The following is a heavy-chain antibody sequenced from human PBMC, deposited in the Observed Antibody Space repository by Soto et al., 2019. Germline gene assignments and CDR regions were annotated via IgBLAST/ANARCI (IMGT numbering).Heavy chain of an antibody. CDR1: GYTFTSYD. D-gene: IGHD2-15*01. J-gene: IGHJ6*03. V-gene: IGHV1-8*01. Sequence: ASVKVSCKASGYTFTSYDINWVRQATGQGLEWMGWMNPNSGNTGYAQKFQGRVTMTRNTSISTAYMELSSLRSEDTAVYHCARGVRRYCSGGSCYSRRYYYYYMDVWGKGTTVTVSS. CDR2: MNPNSGNT. CDR3: ARGVRRYCSGGSCYSRRYYYYYMDV.